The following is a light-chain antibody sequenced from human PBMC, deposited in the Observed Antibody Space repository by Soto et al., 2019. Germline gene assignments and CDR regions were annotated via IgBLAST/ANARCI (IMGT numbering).Light chain of an antibody. CDR2: AAS. CDR3: QQYNNWPRT. J-gene: IGKJ1*01. Sequence: EIVMTQSPATLSLSPGERATLTCRASQSVNTDLAWYQQKPGLAPRLLIYAASTRATGFPARFSGSGSGTEFTLTISGLQSGDFAVYYCQQYNNWPRTFGQGTKVDIK. V-gene: IGKV3-15*01. CDR1: QSVNTD.